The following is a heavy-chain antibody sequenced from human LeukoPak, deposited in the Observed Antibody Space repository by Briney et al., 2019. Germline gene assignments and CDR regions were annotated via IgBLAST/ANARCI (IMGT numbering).Heavy chain of an antibody. J-gene: IGHJ6*03. CDR1: GFTFSTYG. V-gene: IGHV3-33*06. CDR2: IWYDGSNK. Sequence: PGGSLRLSSAASGFTFSTYGMYWVRQAPGKGLDWVAVIWYDGSNKYYADSVKGRFTISRDNSKNTLYLQMNSLRAEDTAVYYCAKDSNPAGYYYMDVWGKGTTVTVSS. CDR3: AKDSNPAGYYYMDV. D-gene: IGHD1-14*01.